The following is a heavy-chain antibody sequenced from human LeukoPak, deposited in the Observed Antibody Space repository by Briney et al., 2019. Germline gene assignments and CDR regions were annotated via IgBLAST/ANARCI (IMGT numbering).Heavy chain of an antibody. CDR1: GGSMSFSSDY. V-gene: IGHV4-39*07. J-gene: IGHJ4*02. CDR2: LYYSGST. D-gene: IGHD6-19*01. Sequence: KSSETLSLTCTFSGGSMSFSSDYWDWIRQPPGKGLEWIGSLYYSGSTYYNPSLKSRVTMSVDTSKNQFSLKLSSVTAADTAVYYCARVFASGWFYYFDYWGQGTLVTVSS. CDR3: ARVFASGWFYYFDY.